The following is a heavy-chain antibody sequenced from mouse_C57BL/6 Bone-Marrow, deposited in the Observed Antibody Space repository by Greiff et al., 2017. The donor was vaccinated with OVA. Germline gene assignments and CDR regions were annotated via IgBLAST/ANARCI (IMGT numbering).Heavy chain of an antibody. CDR3: AIRRYYYGSYYFDY. Sequence: EVKLMESGPELVKPGASVKISCKASGYSFTDYNMNWVKQSNGKSLEWIGVINPNYGTTSYNQKFKGKATLTVDQSSSTAYMQLNSLTSEDSAVYYCAIRRYYYGSYYFDYWGQGTTLTVSS. CDR1: GYSFTDYN. CDR2: INPNYGTT. V-gene: IGHV1-39*01. D-gene: IGHD1-1*01. J-gene: IGHJ2*01.